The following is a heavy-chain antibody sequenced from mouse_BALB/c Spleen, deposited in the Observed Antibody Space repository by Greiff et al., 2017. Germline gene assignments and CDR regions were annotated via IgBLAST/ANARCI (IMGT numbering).Heavy chain of an antibody. CDR2: IWAGGST. J-gene: IGHJ4*01. CDR3: ARGVWDDAMDY. Sequence: VKLVESGPGLVAPSQSLSITCTVSGFSLTSYGVHWVRQPPGKGLEWLGVIWAGGSTNYNSALMSRLSISKDNSKSQVFLKMNSLQTDDTAMYYCARGVWDDAMDYWGQGTSVTVSS. D-gene: IGHD4-1*01. CDR1: GFSLTSYG. V-gene: IGHV2-9*02.